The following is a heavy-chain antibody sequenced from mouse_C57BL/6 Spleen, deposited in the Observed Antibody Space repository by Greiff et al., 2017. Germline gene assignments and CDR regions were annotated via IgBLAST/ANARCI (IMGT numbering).Heavy chain of an antibody. D-gene: IGHD1-1*01. V-gene: IGHV1-82*01. CDR2: IYPGDGDT. J-gene: IGHJ2*01. CDR3: ARGLLRSLYFDY. CDR1: GYAFSSSW. Sequence: VQLQQSGPELVKPGASVKISCKASGYAFSSSWMNWVKQRPGKGLEWIGRIYPGDGDTNYNGKFKGKATLTADKSSSPAYMQLSSLTSEDSAVYFCARGLLRSLYFDYWGQGTTLTVSS.